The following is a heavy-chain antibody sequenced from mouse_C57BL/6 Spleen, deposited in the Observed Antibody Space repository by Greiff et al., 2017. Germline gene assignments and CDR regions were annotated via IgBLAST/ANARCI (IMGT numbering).Heavy chain of an antibody. J-gene: IGHJ1*03. V-gene: IGHV5-9-1*02. CDR1: GFTFSSYA. CDR3: TSTNYWYFDV. D-gene: IGHD2-1*01. CDR2: ISSGGDYI. Sequence: VNVVESGEGLVKPGGSLKLSCAASGFTFSSYAMSWVRQTPEKRLEWVAYISSGGDYIYYADTVKGRFTISRDNARNTLYLQMSSLKSEDTAMYYCTSTNYWYFDVWGTGTTVTVSS.